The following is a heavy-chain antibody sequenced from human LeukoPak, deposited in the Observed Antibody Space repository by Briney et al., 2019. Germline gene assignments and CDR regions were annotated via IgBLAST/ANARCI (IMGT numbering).Heavy chain of an antibody. J-gene: IGHJ4*02. CDR3: AKDGGLFADSSGCYGY. CDR1: GFTFNFFA. CDR2: ISYDGSNK. Sequence: GGSLRLSCAASGFTFNFFAMHWVRQAPGKGLEWVAVISYDGSNKYYADSVKGRFTISRDNSKNTLYLQMNSLRAEDTAVYYCAKDGGLFADSSGCYGYWGQGTLVTVSS. D-gene: IGHD3-22*01. V-gene: IGHV3-30*18.